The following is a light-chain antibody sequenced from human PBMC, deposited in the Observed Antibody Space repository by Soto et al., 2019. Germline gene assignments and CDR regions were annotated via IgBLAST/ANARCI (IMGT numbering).Light chain of an antibody. Sequence: EIHMSHSPASLSASVLYRFTITCRASQIISSYLNWYQQKPGKAPKLLIFAASSLQSGVPSRFSGSRSGPDFTLTISSLQPEDFATYYCQQSYSSPPTFGQGTKVDIK. V-gene: IGKV1-39*01. CDR1: QIISSY. CDR3: QQSYSSPPT. J-gene: IGKJ1*01. CDR2: AAS.